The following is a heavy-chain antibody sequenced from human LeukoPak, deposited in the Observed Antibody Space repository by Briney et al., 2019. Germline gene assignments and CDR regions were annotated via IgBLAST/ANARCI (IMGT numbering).Heavy chain of an antibody. CDR1: GGSINNYY. CDR3: SRERCSWGSPGYYYFMDV. J-gene: IGHJ6*03. Sequence: SETLSLTCSVYGGSINNYYWNWLRQPPGTGLEWVGYIYYSGSTNYNPSLPSRVTMSIGTSKTHFSLKVDSVTAADTAVYYWSRERCSWGSPGYYYFMDVGGKGTTVTVSS. D-gene: IGHD6-13*01. V-gene: IGHV4-59*12. CDR2: IYYSGST.